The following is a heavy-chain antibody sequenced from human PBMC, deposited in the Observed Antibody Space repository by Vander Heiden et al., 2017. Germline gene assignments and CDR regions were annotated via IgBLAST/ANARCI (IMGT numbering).Heavy chain of an antibody. CDR2: ISVSGGRT. Sequence: EVQLLESVGGLVVPGGPLRLPCGVSASTSNNYAMSWVRQAPGKGLKWVSGISVSGGRTYYADSVKGRFTISRDNSKNTVFVQMNSLRLDDTAIYYCAKETYPFDSSGPRHFDHWGQGALVTVSS. CDR3: AKETYPFDSSGPRHFDH. CDR1: ASTSNNYA. D-gene: IGHD3-22*01. V-gene: IGHV3-23*01. J-gene: IGHJ4*02.